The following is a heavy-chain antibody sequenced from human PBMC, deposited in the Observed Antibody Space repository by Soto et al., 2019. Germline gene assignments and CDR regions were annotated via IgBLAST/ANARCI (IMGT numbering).Heavy chain of an antibody. Sequence: GGSLRLSCAASGFTFSSYAMHWVRQAPGKGLEWVAVISYDGSNKYYADSVKGRFTISRDNSKNTLYLQMNSLRAEDTAVYYCARALHRGYSSDEGPFDYWGEGKLVTVSS. V-gene: IGHV3-30-3*01. CDR2: ISYDGSNK. CDR3: ARALHRGYSSDEGPFDY. CDR1: GFTFSSYA. D-gene: IGHD5-18*01. J-gene: IGHJ4*02.